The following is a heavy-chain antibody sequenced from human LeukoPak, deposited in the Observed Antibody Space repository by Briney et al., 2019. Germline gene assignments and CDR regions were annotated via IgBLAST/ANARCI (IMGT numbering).Heavy chain of an antibody. J-gene: IGHJ4*02. V-gene: IGHV1-46*01. CDR1: GYTFTSYY. CDR3: ASSGYSASGGGAYYFDY. D-gene: IGHD6-13*01. Sequence: ASVKVSCKASGYTFTSYYMHWVRQAPGRGLEWMGIINPSGGSTSYAQKFQGRVTMTRDTSTSTVYMELSSLRSEDTAVYYCASSGYSASGGGAYYFDYWGQGTLVTVSS. CDR2: INPSGGST.